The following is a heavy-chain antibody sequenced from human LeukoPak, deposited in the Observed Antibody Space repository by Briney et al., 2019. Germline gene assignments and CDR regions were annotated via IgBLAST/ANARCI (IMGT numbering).Heavy chain of an antibody. CDR3: ARFKGGTGFDY. J-gene: IGHJ4*02. CDR2: ISSSGKA. V-gene: IGHV4-39*01. D-gene: IGHD1-26*01. CDR1: GGSITTTDFD. Sequence: PSETLSLTCAVSGGSITTTDFDWAWIRQPPGQGFEWIATISSSGKAYYYPSLMSRVTISVDTSKNQFSLDVTSVTAADTGPFYCARFKGGTGFDYWGRGILVIVS.